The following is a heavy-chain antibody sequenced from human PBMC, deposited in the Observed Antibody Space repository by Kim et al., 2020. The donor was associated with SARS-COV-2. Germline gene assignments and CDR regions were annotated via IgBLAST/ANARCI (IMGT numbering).Heavy chain of an antibody. CDR2: ISSSSSYI. CDR3: ARDPIAARRGEYFQH. CDR1: GFTFSSYS. D-gene: IGHD6-6*01. J-gene: IGHJ1*01. V-gene: IGHV3-21*01. Sequence: GGSLRLSCAASGFTFSSYSMNWVRQAPGKGLEWVSSISSSSSYIYYADSVKGRFTISRDNAKNSLYLQMNSLRAEDTAVYYCARDPIAARRGEYFQHWGQGTLVTVSS.